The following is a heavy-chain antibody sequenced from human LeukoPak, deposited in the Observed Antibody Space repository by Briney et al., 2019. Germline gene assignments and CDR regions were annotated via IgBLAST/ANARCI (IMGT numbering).Heavy chain of an antibody. Sequence: SETLSLTCAVSGGSISSGGYSWSWIRQPPGKGLEWIGYIYHSGSTYYNPSLKSRVTISVDRSKNQFSLKLSSVTAADTAVYYCAAPNWSSSGMDVWGQGTTVTVSS. CDR2: IYHSGST. J-gene: IGHJ6*02. D-gene: IGHD7-27*01. CDR1: GGSISSGGYS. CDR3: AAPNWSSSGMDV. V-gene: IGHV4-30-2*01.